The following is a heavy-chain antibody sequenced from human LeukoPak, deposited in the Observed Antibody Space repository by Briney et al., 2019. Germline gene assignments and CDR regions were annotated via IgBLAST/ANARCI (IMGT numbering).Heavy chain of an antibody. CDR2: ISAYNGNT. CDR3: ARDYGYDSSGYYQAMHY. Sequence: ASVKVSCKASGHTFTSYGISWVRQAPGQGLEWMGWISAYNGNTNYAQKLQGRVTMTTDTSTSTAYMALRSLSSDDTAVYYCARDYGYDSSGYYQAMHYWGQGTLVTVSS. D-gene: IGHD3-22*01. J-gene: IGHJ4*02. V-gene: IGHV1-18*01. CDR1: GHTFTSYG.